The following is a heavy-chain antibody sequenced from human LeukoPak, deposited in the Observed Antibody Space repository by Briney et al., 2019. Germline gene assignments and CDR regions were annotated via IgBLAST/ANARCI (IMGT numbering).Heavy chain of an antibody. D-gene: IGHD3-22*01. Sequence: GGSLRLSCAASGFTFSSYAMSWVRQAPGRGLQWVSAFSGSGGGTYYADSVKGRFTISRDNSKNTLYLQMNSLRAEDTAVYYCARGLLTRSSGYPYFDTWGQGTLVTVSS. J-gene: IGHJ4*02. CDR2: FSGSGGGT. CDR3: ARGLLTRSSGYPYFDT. V-gene: IGHV3-23*01. CDR1: GFTFSSYA.